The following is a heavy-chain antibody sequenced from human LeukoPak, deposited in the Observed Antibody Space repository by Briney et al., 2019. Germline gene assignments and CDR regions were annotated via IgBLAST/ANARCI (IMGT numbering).Heavy chain of an antibody. J-gene: IGHJ4*02. D-gene: IGHD6-19*01. CDR3: AKVSWLGSLPSYHFDS. Sequence: GGSLRLSCAASGFTFSDHAMSWVRQAPGKGLEWVSAIRGAGTTTFYAASVKGRFTISRDNSKNTADLQMNSLRAEDTAVYYCAKVSWLGSLPSYHFDSWGQGTQVTVSS. V-gene: IGHV3-23*01. CDR1: GFTFSDHA. CDR2: IRGAGTTT.